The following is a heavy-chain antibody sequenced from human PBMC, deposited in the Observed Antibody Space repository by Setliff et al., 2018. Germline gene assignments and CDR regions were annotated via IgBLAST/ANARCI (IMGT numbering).Heavy chain of an antibody. J-gene: IGHJ6*03. CDR2: VPSAGGSA. D-gene: IGHD6-13*01. CDR3: AKQGAGNVHYYHYYLDV. V-gene: IGHV3-23*01. Sequence: GESLTISCAGSGFAFRNYGMTWIRRVPGKGLEWVASVPSAGGSAYYSASVTGRFTISRESSKDTLHLQMNNLRPDDTAVYYCAKQGAGNVHYYHYYLDVWGTGTMVTVSS. CDR1: GFAFRNYG.